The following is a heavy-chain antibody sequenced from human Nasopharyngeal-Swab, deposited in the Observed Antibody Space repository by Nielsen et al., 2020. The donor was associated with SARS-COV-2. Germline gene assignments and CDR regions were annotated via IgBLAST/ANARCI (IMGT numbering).Heavy chain of an antibody. V-gene: IGHV3-74*01. CDR1: GFTFSNYW. Sequence: GGSLRLSCAFSGFTFSNYWMHWVRQAPGKGLVWVSRVNGDGSGTAYADSVKGRFTISRDNAKNTVYLQMNSLRAEDTAVYYCARDLGHSGYDLYDYWGQGTLVTVSS. J-gene: IGHJ4*02. D-gene: IGHD5-12*01. CDR2: VNGDGSGT. CDR3: ARDLGHSGYDLYDY.